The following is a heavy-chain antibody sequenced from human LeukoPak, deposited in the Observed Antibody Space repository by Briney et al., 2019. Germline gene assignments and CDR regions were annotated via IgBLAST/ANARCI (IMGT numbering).Heavy chain of an antibody. CDR1: GGSISSYY. CDR3: AIGEGQAVSAFDY. CDR2: IHYSGST. D-gene: IGHD2-21*02. V-gene: IGHV4-59*01. Sequence: TSETLSLTCTVSGGSISSYYWNWIRQPPGKGLEWLGYIHYSGSTKYNPSLESRVTISLDKAKNQFSLRLSSLTAADTAVYYCAIGEGQAVSAFDYWGQGMLVTVSS. J-gene: IGHJ4*02.